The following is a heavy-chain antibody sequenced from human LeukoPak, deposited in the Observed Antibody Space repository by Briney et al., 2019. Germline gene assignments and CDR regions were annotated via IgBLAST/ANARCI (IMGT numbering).Heavy chain of an antibody. CDR3: ARAKSDLGDYFDY. CDR1: QFTFSSYW. V-gene: IGHV3-74*01. CDR2: INSDGSST. J-gene: IGHJ4*02. D-gene: IGHD3-16*01. Sequence: GGSLRLSCAASQFTFSSYWMTWVRQAPGKGLVWVSRINSDGSSTSYADSVKGRFTISRDNAKNTLYLQMNSLRAEDTAVYYCARAKSDLGDYFDYWGQGTLVTVSS.